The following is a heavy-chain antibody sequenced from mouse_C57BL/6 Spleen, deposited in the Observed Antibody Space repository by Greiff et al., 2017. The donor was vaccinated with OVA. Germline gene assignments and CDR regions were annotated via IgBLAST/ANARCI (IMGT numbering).Heavy chain of an antibody. Sequence: QVQLQQPGAELVKPGASVKMSCKASGYTFTSYWITWVKQRPGQGLEWIGDIYPGSGSTNYNEKFKSKATLTVDKSSSTAYMQLSSLTTEDSAVYSCAREDYDGAWFAYWGQGTLVTVSA. J-gene: IGHJ3*01. CDR3: AREDYDGAWFAY. D-gene: IGHD2-4*01. CDR2: IYPGSGST. V-gene: IGHV1-55*01. CDR1: GYTFTSYW.